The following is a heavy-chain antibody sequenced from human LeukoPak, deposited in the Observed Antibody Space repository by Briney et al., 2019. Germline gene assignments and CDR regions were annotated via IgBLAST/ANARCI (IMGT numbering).Heavy chain of an antibody. CDR2: LSWDGNST. CDR1: GFDFDDFT. V-gene: IGHV3-43*01. CDR3: AKEGGLFGSGWNAA. J-gene: IGHJ5*02. Sequence: GGSLRLSCAASGFDFDDFTMHWVRQAPGKGLEWVSLLSWDGNSTYYADSVKGRFTMSRDSTKESVYLQMNSLRCDDTALYYCAKEGGLFGSGWNAAWGQGTLVTVAS. D-gene: IGHD6-19*01.